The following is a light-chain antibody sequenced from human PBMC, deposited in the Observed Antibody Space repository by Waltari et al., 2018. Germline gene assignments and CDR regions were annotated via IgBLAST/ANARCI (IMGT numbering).Light chain of an antibody. Sequence: QSALTQPRSVSGSPGQSVTISCTGTSSDVGFYNYVSWYQQHPGNAPKLMIYDVTKRPSGVPDRFSGSKSGNTASLTISGLRAEDEADYYCYSYAGSYTSVFGGGTKVTVL. V-gene: IGLV2-11*01. CDR1: SSDVGFYNY. CDR2: DVT. CDR3: YSYAGSYTSV. J-gene: IGLJ2*01.